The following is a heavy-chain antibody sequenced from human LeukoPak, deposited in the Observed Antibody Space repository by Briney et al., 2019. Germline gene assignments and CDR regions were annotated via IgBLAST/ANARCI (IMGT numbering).Heavy chain of an antibody. Sequence: TSETLSLTCTVSGGSISSGGYYWSWLRQHPGKGLEWIGYIYYSGSTYYNPSLKSRVTISVDTSKNQFSLKLSSVTAADTAVYYCARDPHPTSGYYYYGMDVWGQGTTVTVSS. CDR2: IYYSGST. V-gene: IGHV4-31*03. J-gene: IGHJ6*02. D-gene: IGHD1-26*01. CDR1: GGSISSGGYY. CDR3: ARDPHPTSGYYYYGMDV.